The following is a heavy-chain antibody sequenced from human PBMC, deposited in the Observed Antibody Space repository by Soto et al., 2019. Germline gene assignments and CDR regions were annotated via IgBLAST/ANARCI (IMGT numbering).Heavy chain of an antibody. Sequence: PSETLSLTCTVSGGSISSSSYYWGWIRQPPGKGLEWIGSIYYSGSTYYNPSLKSRVTISVDTSKNQFSLKLSSVTAADTAVYYCARHLPGWNYYYYYMDVWGKGTTVTVSS. CDR2: IYYSGST. CDR1: GGSISSSSYY. D-gene: IGHD2-15*01. V-gene: IGHV4-39*01. CDR3: ARHLPGWNYYYYYMDV. J-gene: IGHJ6*03.